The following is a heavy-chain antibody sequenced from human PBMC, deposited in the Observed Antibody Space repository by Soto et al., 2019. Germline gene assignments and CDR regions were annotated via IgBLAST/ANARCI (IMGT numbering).Heavy chain of an antibody. V-gene: IGHV4-39*01. CDR3: ARDYDSSGDY. Sequence: QLQLQESGPGLVKPSETLSLTCTVSGGSISTSSYFWGWIRQPPGKGLEWIGSIYYSGSTYYNPSLKSRVTISVDTSKNQFSLKLSSVTAADTAVYYCARDYDSSGDYWGQGALVTVSS. D-gene: IGHD3-22*01. CDR2: IYYSGST. CDR1: GGSISTSSYF. J-gene: IGHJ4*02.